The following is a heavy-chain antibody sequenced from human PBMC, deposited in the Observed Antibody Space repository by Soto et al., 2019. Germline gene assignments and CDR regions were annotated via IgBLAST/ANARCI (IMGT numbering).Heavy chain of an antibody. CDR3: ARHQGIVGATAHFDP. CDR1: GGSISSYY. J-gene: IGHJ5*02. CDR2: IYYSGNT. V-gene: IGHV4-59*08. D-gene: IGHD1-26*01. Sequence: SETLSLTCTVSGGSISSYYWSWIRQPPGKGLEWIGYIYYSGNTNYNPSLKSRVTISVDTSKNQFSLKLSSVTAADTAVYYCARHQGIVGATAHFDPWGQGTLVTVSS.